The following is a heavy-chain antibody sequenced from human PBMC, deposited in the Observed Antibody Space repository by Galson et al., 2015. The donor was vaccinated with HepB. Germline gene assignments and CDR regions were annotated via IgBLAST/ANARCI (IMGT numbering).Heavy chain of an antibody. CDR3: ARKDYDSSGYYYDYGMDV. D-gene: IGHD3-22*01. V-gene: IGHV3-33*01. CDR2: IWYDGSNK. Sequence: SLRLSCAASGFTFSSYGMHWVRQAPGKGLEWVAVIWYDGSNKYYADSVKGRFTISRDNSKNTLYLQMNSLRAEDTAVYYCARKDYDSSGYYYDYGMDVWGQGTTVTVSS. J-gene: IGHJ6*02. CDR1: GFTFSSYG.